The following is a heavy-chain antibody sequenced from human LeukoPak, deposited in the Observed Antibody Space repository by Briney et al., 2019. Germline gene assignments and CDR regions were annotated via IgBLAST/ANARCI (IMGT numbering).Heavy chain of an antibody. CDR1: GFTFSDYY. CDR2: ISSGSSNI. D-gene: IGHD3-22*01. Sequence: KPGGSLRLSCAASGFTFSDYYMSWIRQAPGKGLEWVSYISSGSSNIYYADSVKGRFTISRDNAKNSLYLEMNNLRGDDTAVYYCASRPNYYDTSRFDFWGQGTLVTVSS. CDR3: ASRPNYYDTSRFDF. J-gene: IGHJ5*01. V-gene: IGHV3-11*04.